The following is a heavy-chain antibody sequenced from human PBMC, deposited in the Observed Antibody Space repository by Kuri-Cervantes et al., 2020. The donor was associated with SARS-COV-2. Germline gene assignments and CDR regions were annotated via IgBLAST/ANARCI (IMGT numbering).Heavy chain of an antibody. CDR3: ITDNWRAASAFEM. CDR2: VKSKIDGETK. V-gene: IGHV3-15*01. D-gene: IGHD6-25*01. Sequence: GESLKISCVASGFIFSDVWMGWVRQAPGKGLQWVGRVKSKIDGETKDLGAPVKDRFTISREDSKNILYLQMNSLKTEDTTVYYCITDNWRAASAFEMWGLGTRGTGS. CDR1: GFIFSDVW. J-gene: IGHJ3*02.